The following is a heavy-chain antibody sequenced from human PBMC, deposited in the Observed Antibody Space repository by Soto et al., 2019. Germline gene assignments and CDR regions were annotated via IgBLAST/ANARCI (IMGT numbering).Heavy chain of an antibody. CDR2: IYYSGST. CDR1: GRSISSNSYY. V-gene: IGHV4-39*01. D-gene: IGHD5-12*01. Sequence: SDTLSLTCTISGRSISSNSYYWGLIRQPPGKGLEWIGTIYYSGSTYYDPSLKSRVAISVYTSKNQFSLTVTSVTAAVTAVYYCAIRIVATETFDYWCQGTLVTAPQ. J-gene: IGHJ4*02. CDR3: AIRIVATETFDY.